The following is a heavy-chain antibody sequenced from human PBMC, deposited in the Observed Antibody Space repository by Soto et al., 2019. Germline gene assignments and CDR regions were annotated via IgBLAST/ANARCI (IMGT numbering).Heavy chain of an antibody. D-gene: IGHD3-3*01. CDR3: ARGITIFGVDQYYFDY. J-gene: IGHJ4*02. V-gene: IGHV3-48*02. CDR1: GFTFNTYS. Sequence: EVQLVESGGGLVQPGGSLRLSCAASGFTFNTYSMNWVRQASGKGLEWLSYISSSSRTIYQADSLKGRFTISRDNAKNSLYLQMNGLRDDDTAVYYCARGITIFGVDQYYFDYWGQGTLVTVSS. CDR2: ISSSSRTI.